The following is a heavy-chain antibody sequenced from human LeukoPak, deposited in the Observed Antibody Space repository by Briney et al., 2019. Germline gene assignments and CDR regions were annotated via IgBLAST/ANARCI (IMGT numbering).Heavy chain of an antibody. Sequence: ASVKVSCKASGYTFNKYGISWVRQAPGQGLEWMGWISCYNGDTRYAQKFQGRVTMTKDTSTSTVHMELGSLRSDDTAVYYCARALKYDYPDPWGQGTLVTVSS. V-gene: IGHV1-18*01. CDR3: ARALKYDYPDP. J-gene: IGHJ5*02. CDR1: GYTFNKYG. D-gene: IGHD4-11*01. CDR2: ISCYNGDT.